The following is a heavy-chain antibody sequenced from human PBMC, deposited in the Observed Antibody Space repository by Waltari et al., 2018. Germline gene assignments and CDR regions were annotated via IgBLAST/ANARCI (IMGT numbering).Heavy chain of an antibody. Sequence: EVQLVASGGGLVQPGGSLRLSCAASGSTFSRYALSWFRQAPGKGLEWVAAISGSGGSTYYADSVKGRFTISRDNSKNTLYLQMNSLRAEDTAVYYCAKYVAMGSYNWFDPWGQGTLVTVSS. J-gene: IGHJ5*02. V-gene: IGHV3-23*04. CDR1: GSTFSRYA. CDR2: ISGSGGST. CDR3: AKYVAMGSYNWFDP. D-gene: IGHD6-6*01.